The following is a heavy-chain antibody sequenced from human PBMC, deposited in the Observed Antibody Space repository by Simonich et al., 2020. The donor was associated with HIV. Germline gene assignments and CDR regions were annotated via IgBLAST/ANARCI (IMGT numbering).Heavy chain of an antibody. CDR2: INPNSRST. CDR3: ARILIVDAFDI. V-gene: IGHV1-2*06. D-gene: IGHD2-8*01. Sequence: QVQLVQSGAEVKKPGASVKVSCKASGYTFTGYYMHWVRQAPGQWLEWMGRINPNSRSTNNAQKFQGRVTMTRDTSISTAYMELSRLRSDDTAVYYCARILIVDAFDIWGQGTMVTVSS. J-gene: IGHJ3*02. CDR1: GYTFTGYY.